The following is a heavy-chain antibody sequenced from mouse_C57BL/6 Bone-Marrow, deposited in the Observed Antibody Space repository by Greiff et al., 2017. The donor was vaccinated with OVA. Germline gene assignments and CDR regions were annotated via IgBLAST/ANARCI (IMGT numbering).Heavy chain of an antibody. D-gene: IGHD1-1*01. J-gene: IGHJ1*03. CDR1: GSTFTSYW. V-gene: IGHV1-64*01. CDR2: IHPNSGST. Sequence: VQLQQPGAELVKPGASVKLSFKASGSTFTSYWMHWVKQRPGQGLEWIGMIHPNSGSTNSNEKFKSKATLTVDKSSSTAYMQLSSLTSEDSAVYYWERGYYQPHVWGTGTTVTVSS. CDR3: ERGYYQPHV.